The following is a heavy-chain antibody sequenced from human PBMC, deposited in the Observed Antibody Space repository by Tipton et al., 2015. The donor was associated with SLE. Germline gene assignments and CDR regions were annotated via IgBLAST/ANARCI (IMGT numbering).Heavy chain of an antibody. Sequence: TLSLTCTVSGGSISSSSYYWGWIRQPPGKGLEWIGSIYYSGSTYYNPSLKSRVTISVDTSKNQFSLKLSSVTAADTAVYYCARERTGFGWLDPWGQGTLVTVSS. V-gene: IGHV4-39*07. CDR1: GGSISSSSYY. D-gene: IGHD3/OR15-3a*01. J-gene: IGHJ5*02. CDR2: IYYSGST. CDR3: ARERTGFGWLDP.